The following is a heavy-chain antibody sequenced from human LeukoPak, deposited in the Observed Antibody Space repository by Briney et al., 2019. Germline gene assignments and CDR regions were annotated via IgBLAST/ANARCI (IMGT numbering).Heavy chain of an antibody. CDR2: MNPNSGNT. D-gene: IGHD3-10*01. CDR3: ARGRMVRGLTIQYYFDY. CDR1: GYTFTSYD. Sequence: ASVKVSCKASGYTFTSYDINWVRQATGQGLEWMGWMNPNSGNTGYAQKFQGRVTMTRNTSISTAHMELSSLRSEDTAVYYCARGRMVRGLTIQYYFDYWGQGTLVTVSS. V-gene: IGHV1-8*01. J-gene: IGHJ4*02.